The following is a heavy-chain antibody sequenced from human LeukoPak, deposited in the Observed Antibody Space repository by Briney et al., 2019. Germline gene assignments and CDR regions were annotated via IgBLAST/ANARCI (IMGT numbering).Heavy chain of an antibody. J-gene: IGHJ6*02. Sequence: GGSLRLCCAASGFTFSSYAMHWVRQAPGKGLEWVAVISYDGSNKYYADSVKGRFTISRDNSKNTLYLQMNSLRAEDTAVYYCAREFWLPAHDYYYYYGMDVWGQGTTVTVSS. CDR2: ISYDGSNK. CDR3: AREFWLPAHDYYYYYGMDV. D-gene: IGHD2-2*01. V-gene: IGHV3-30-3*01. CDR1: GFTFSSYA.